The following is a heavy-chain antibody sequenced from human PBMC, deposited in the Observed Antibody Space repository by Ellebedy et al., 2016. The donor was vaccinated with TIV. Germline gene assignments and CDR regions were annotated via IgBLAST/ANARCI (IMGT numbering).Heavy chain of an antibody. CDR1: HGSISNYS. CDR3: ARGHTYCRGDNCRHPLSTAFDI. CDR2: VHHSGIS. Sequence: MPSETLSLTCSVFHGSISNYSWGRFRQPPGKGLEWIAEVHHSGISDYSPSLNRRVTVSFDESRNQFSLKLSSVTAADTGLYYCARGHTYCRGDNCRHPLSTAFDIWGQGTMVTVSS. J-gene: IGHJ3*02. V-gene: IGHV4-34*01. D-gene: IGHD2-21*01.